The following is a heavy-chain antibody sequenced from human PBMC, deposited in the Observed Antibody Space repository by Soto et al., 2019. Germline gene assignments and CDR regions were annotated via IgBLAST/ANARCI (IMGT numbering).Heavy chain of an antibody. J-gene: IGHJ6*03. CDR3: AKDEDYYYYMDV. Sequence: SLRLSCAASGFTFSSYAMSWVRQAPGKGLEWVSAISGSGGSTYYADSVKGRFTISRDNSKNTLYLQMNSLRAEDTAVYYCAKDEDYYYYMDVWGKGTTVTVSS. V-gene: IGHV3-23*01. CDR1: GFTFSSYA. CDR2: ISGSGGST.